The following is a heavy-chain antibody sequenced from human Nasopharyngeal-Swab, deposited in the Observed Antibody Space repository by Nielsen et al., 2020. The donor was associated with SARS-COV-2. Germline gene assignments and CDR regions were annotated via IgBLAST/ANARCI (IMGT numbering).Heavy chain of an antibody. Sequence: GESLKISCAASGFSFSNHGMHWVRQAPGKGLEWVSLIYSGGDTDYADSVKGRFIMSRDKSKNTLYLQMNRLRAEDTAVYYCARGESGFDPLDCWGQGTLVTVSS. V-gene: IGHV3-53*01. CDR2: IYSGGDT. J-gene: IGHJ4*02. CDR1: GFSFSNHG. D-gene: IGHD3-3*01. CDR3: ARGESGFDPLDC.